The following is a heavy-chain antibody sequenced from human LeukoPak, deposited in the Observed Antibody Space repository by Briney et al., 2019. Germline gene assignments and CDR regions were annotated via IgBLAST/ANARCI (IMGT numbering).Heavy chain of an antibody. CDR2: IIPIPGIA. J-gene: IGHJ5*02. CDR1: GYTFTSYG. V-gene: IGHV1-69*04. Sequence: ASVKVSCKASGYTFTSYGISWVRQAPGQGLEWMGRIIPIPGIANYAQKFQGRVTITADKSTSTAYMELSSLRSEDTAVYYCARDPMVRGVSNWFDPWGQGTLVTVSS. CDR3: ARDPMVRGVSNWFDP. D-gene: IGHD3-10*01.